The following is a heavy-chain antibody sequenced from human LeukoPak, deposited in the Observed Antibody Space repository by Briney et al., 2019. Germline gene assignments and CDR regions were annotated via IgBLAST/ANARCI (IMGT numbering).Heavy chain of an antibody. CDR1: GGSISSVNYY. V-gene: IGHV4-39*07. CDR2: IYYSGTT. J-gene: IGHJ5*02. CDR3: ARRPLRSTSPGGWFDP. D-gene: IGHD2-2*01. Sequence: SETLSLTCAVSGGSISSVNYYWGWIRQPPGKGLEWIGSIYYSGTTFYNPSLKSRVTISVDTSKNQFSLKLSSVTAADTAVYYCARRPLRSTSPGGWFDPWGQGTLVTVSS.